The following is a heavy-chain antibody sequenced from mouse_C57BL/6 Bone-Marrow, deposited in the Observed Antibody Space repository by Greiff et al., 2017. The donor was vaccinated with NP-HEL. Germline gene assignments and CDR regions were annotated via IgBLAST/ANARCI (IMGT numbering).Heavy chain of an antibody. Sequence: VQLQQSGPELVKPGDSVKISCKASGYSFTGYFMNWVMQSHGKSLEWIGRLNPYNGDTFYNQKFKGKATLTVDKSASTAHMELRSLTSEDSAVYYCARGDDDDERFAYGGQGTLVTVAA. J-gene: IGHJ3*01. V-gene: IGHV1-20*01. D-gene: IGHD2-4*01. CDR2: LNPYNGDT. CDR1: GYSFTGYF. CDR3: ARGDDDDERFAY.